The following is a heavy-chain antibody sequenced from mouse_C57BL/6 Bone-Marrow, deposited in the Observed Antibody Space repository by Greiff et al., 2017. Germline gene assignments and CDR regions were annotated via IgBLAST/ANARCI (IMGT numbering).Heavy chain of an antibody. D-gene: IGHD1-1*01. CDR1: GYTFTSYW. CDR2: IHPNSGST. J-gene: IGHJ1*03. CDR3: ARDTTVVAHCYFDV. V-gene: IGHV1-64*01. Sequence: QVQLQQPGAELVKPGASVKLSCKASGYTFTSYWMHWVKQRPGQGLEWIGMIHPNSGSTNYNEKFKSKTTLTVDKSSSTAYMQLSSLKSEDSAVYYCARDTTVVAHCYFDVWGTGTTVTVSS.